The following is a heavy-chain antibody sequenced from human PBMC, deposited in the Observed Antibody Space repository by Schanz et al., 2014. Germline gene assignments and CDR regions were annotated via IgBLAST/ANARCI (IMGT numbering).Heavy chain of an antibody. CDR2: ISYDGSNQ. D-gene: IGHD3-10*01. J-gene: IGHJ4*02. Sequence: QVQLVESGGGVVQPGRSLRLSCAASGFTVRSYAMHWVRQAPGKGLEWVAAISYDGSNQYYTDSVKGRFTVSRDNSKNTVYLQMNSLRDDDTAMYYCARDVHYHRSGSDDYWGRGTLVTVSS. CDR1: GFTVRSYA. CDR3: ARDVHYHRSGSDDY. V-gene: IGHV3-30*04.